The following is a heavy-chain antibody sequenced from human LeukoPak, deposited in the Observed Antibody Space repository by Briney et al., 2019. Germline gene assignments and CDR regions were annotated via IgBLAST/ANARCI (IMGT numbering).Heavy chain of an antibody. CDR1: GFTFSTYA. CDR3: ARVYLERLTAGYFDH. D-gene: IGHD2-8*01. CDR2: ISYDGRQN. V-gene: IGHV3-30*04. Sequence: PGRSLTLSCAASGFTFSTYAMNWVRQAPGKGLEWVAVISYDGRQNYYADSVKGRFTISRDNSKNTLYLQMNSLRDEDSAAYYCARVYLERLTAGYFDHWGQGTWVTVSP. J-gene: IGHJ4*02.